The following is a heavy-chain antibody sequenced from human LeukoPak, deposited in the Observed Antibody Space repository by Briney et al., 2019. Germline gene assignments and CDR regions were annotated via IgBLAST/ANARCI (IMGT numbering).Heavy chain of an antibody. CDR1: GGTFSSYA. Sequence: SVKVSCKASGGTFSSYAISWVRQAPGQGLEWMGRIIPILGIANYAQKFQGRVTITADKSTSTAYMELSSLRSEDTAVYYCAREPLKTRFGGSYSRYYYYYGMDVWGQGTTVTVSS. J-gene: IGHJ6*02. CDR3: AREPLKTRFGGSYSRYYYYYGMDV. V-gene: IGHV1-69*04. D-gene: IGHD1-26*01. CDR2: IIPILGIA.